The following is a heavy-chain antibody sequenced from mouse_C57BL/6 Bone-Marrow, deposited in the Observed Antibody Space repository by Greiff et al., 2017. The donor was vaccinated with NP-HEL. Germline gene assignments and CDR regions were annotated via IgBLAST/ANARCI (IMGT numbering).Heavy chain of an antibody. CDR1: GFNIKDDY. CDR3: TTGLITTVVATGAY. V-gene: IGHV14-4*01. D-gene: IGHD1-1*01. Sequence: EVKLMESGAELVRPGASVKLSCTASGFNIKDDYMHWVKQRPEQGLEWIGWIDPENGDTEYASKFQGKATITADTSSNTAYLQLSSLTSEDTAVYYCTTGLITTVVATGAYWGQGTLVTVSA. J-gene: IGHJ3*01. CDR2: IDPENGDT.